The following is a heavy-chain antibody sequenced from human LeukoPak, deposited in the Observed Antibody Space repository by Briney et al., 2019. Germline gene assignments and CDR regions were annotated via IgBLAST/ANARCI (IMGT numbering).Heavy chain of an antibody. CDR3: ARGRYYYDSRGGYYYYYMDV. D-gene: IGHD3-22*01. Sequence: PSETLSLTCTVSGGSISSYYWSWLRQPAGKGLEGIGRIYTSGSTNYIPPLKSRVTMSVDPSKHQFSLQLSSVTAADTAVYYCARGRYYYDSRGGYYYYYMDVWGKGTTVTVSS. J-gene: IGHJ6*03. CDR1: GGSISSYY. V-gene: IGHV4-4*07. CDR2: IYTSGST.